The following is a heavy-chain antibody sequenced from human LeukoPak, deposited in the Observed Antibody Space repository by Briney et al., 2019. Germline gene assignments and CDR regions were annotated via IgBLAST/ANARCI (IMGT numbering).Heavy chain of an antibody. V-gene: IGHV5-51*01. D-gene: IGHD3-10*01. CDR1: GYSFTSYW. CDR3: ARLVTMVRGAPNFDY. J-gene: IGHJ4*02. CDR2: IYPGDSDT. Sequence: GESLQISCKGSGYSFTSYWIGWARQMPGKGLEWMGIIYPGDSDTRYSPSFQGQVTISADKSISTAYLQRSSLKASDTAMYYCARLVTMVRGAPNFDYWGQGTLVTVSS.